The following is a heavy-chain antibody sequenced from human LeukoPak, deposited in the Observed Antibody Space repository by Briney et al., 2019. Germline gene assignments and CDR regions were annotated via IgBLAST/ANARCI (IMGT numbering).Heavy chain of an antibody. CDR1: GGTFSSYA. CDR2: IIPIFGTA. Sequence: SVKVSCKASGGTFSSYAISWVRQAPGQGLEWMGGIIPIFGTANYAQKFQGRVTVTADESTSTAYMELSSLRSEDTAVYYCARDWKYSYGYDNWFDPWGQGTLVTVSS. CDR3: ARDWKYSYGYDNWFDP. J-gene: IGHJ5*02. V-gene: IGHV1-69*13. D-gene: IGHD5-18*01.